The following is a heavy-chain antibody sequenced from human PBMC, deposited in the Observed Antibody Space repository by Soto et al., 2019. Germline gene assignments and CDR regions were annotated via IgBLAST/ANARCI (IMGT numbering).Heavy chain of an antibody. J-gene: IGHJ3*01. D-gene: IGHD2-21*01. CDR3: TRRAIPLLDAFDF. Sequence: EVKVVESGGGLVQPGGSLKLSCAASGFTFSISALHWVRQASGKGLEWVGRISTKGNSYATAYAASVKGRFTISSDDSKNTAYLQMNSLKTEDTAVYYCTRRAIPLLDAFDFWGQGTMVTVSS. CDR1: GFTFSISA. CDR2: ISTKGNSYAT. V-gene: IGHV3-73*01.